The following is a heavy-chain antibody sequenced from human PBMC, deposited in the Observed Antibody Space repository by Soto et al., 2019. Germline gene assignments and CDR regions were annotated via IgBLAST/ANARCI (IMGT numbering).Heavy chain of an antibody. V-gene: IGHV1-69*13. J-gene: IGHJ4*02. Sequence: SVKVSCKASGGTFSSYAISWVRQAPGQGLEWMGGIIPIFGTANYAQKFQGRVTITADESTSTAYMELSSLRSEDTAVYYCASRELIAAAGQGYFDYCGQGTLVTVSS. D-gene: IGHD6-13*01. CDR2: IIPIFGTA. CDR3: ASRELIAAAGQGYFDY. CDR1: GGTFSSYA.